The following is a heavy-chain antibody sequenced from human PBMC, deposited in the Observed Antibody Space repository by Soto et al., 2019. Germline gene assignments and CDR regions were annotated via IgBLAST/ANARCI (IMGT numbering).Heavy chain of an antibody. CDR3: AASSSYREDYYYYYRMDA. CDR1: GYTFTSYG. Sequence: QVQLVQSGAEVKKPGASVKVSCKASGYTFTSYGISWVRQAPGQGLEWMGWISAYNGNTNYAQKLQGRVTMTTGTSTTTAYMERRSLRSDDTAVYYCAASSSYREDYYYYYRMDAWGHGTTVTVSS. J-gene: IGHJ6*02. CDR2: ISAYNGNT. D-gene: IGHD1-26*01. V-gene: IGHV1-18*01.